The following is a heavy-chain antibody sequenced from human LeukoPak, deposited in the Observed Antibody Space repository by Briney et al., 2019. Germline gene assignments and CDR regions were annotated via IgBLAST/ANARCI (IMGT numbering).Heavy chain of an antibody. CDR3: ASTIH. J-gene: IGHJ4*02. V-gene: IGHV4-38-2*02. CDR2: IYHSGST. CDR1: GYSISSGYY. Sequence: SETLSLTCTVSGYSISSGYYWGWIRQPPGKGLEWIGSIYHSGSTYYNPSLKSRVTISVDTSKNQFSLKLSSVTAADAAVYYCASTIHWGQGTLVTVSS. D-gene: IGHD5-24*01.